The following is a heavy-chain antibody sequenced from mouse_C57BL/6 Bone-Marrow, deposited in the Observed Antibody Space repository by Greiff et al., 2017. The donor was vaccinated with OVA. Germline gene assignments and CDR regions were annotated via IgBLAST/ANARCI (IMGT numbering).Heavy chain of an antibody. CDR2: IDPEDGDT. Sequence: VQLQQSGAELVRPGASVKLSCTASGFNIKDYYMHWVKQRPEQGLEWIGRIDPEDGDTEYAPKFQGKATMTADTSSNPAYLQLSSLTSEDTAVYYCTLYYGYDWFAYWGQGTLVTVSA. CDR1: GFNIKDYY. V-gene: IGHV14-1*01. CDR3: TLYYGYDWFAY. D-gene: IGHD2-2*01. J-gene: IGHJ3*01.